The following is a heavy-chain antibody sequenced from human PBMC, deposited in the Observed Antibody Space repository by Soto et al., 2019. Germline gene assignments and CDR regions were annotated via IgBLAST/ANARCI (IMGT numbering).Heavy chain of an antibody. CDR1: GGTFKMYA. Sequence: QVQRVQSGPEVKKPGSAVKVSCKASGGTFKMYAMNWVRQAPGQGLEWMGGTIPALDKTNYAQKFQGRLTITVDESTGTANMDLSGLRSEDTAVYYCARSIGSGGVIGGFDYWGQGTLVTVSS. CDR3: ARSIGSGGVIGGFDY. V-gene: IGHV1-69*01. D-gene: IGHD3-16*02. CDR2: TIPALDKT. J-gene: IGHJ4*02.